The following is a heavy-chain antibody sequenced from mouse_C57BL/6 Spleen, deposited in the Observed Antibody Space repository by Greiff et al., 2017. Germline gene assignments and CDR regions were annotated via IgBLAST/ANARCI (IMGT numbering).Heavy chain of an antibody. V-gene: IGHV14-3*01. CDR2: IDPANGNP. Sequence: VQLQQSVAELVRPGASVKLSCTASGFNIKNTYMHWVKQRPEQGLEWIGRIDPANGNPKYAPTFPGKATIAADTSSNTAYLQLSSLTSEDTAIYYCAKGYYDYDDAMDYWGQGTSVTVSS. CDR3: AKGYYDYDDAMDY. CDR1: GFNIKNTY. D-gene: IGHD2-4*01. J-gene: IGHJ4*01.